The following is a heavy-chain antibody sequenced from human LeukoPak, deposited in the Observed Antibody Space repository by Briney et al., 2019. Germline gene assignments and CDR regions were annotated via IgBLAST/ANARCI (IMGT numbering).Heavy chain of an antibody. J-gene: IGHJ4*02. CDR3: GRARGVGYYFDY. D-gene: IGHD3-10*01. Sequence: PSETLSLTCAVSGGSISSSNWWCWVRQPPGKELVWIGEIYHSGSTNYNPSLKSRFTISVDKSKNQFSLKLSSGTAADTAVYYCGRARGVGYYFDYWGQGTLVTVSS. CDR1: GGSISSSNW. V-gene: IGHV4-4*02. CDR2: IYHSGST.